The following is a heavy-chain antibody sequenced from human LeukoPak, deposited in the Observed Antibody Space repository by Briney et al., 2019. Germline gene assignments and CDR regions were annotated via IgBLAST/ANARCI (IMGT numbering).Heavy chain of an antibody. CDR3: ARGLGGSSNAFDI. CDR2: INAGNGNT. CDR1: GYTCTSDA. D-gene: IGHD1-26*01. Sequence: ASVKVSCKASGYTCTSDAMHWVRQAPGQRLEWMGWINAGNGNTKYSQKFQGRVTITRDTSASTAYMELSSLRSEDTAVYYCARGLGGSSNAFDIWGQGTMVTVSS. V-gene: IGHV1-3*01. J-gene: IGHJ3*02.